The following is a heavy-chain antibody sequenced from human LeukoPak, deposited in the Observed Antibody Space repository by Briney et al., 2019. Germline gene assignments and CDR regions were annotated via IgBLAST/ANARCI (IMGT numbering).Heavy chain of an antibody. CDR3: VRGSGSCDY. J-gene: IGHJ4*02. D-gene: IGHD1-26*01. V-gene: IGHV4-34*01. CDR2: INHSGST. CDR1: GGSFSDYY. Sequence: SETLSLTCAVYGGSFSDYYWSWIRQPPGKGLEWIGEINHSGSTNYNPSLESRVTISVDTSKNQFSLKLSSVTAADTAVYYCVRGSGSCDYWGQGTLVTVSS.